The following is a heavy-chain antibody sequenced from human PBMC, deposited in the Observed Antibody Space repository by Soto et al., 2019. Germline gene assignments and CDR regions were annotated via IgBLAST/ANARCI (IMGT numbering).Heavy chain of an antibody. Sequence: QVHLVQSGAEVKKPGASVKVSCKTSGYTCTTYGISWVRQAPGQGLEWMGWISAYNGNTNYGQKLQGRVTMTTDTSTSTAYMELRSLRPDDTAVYYCARHLNSYGYYAMDVWGQWTPVTVSS. CDR1: GYTCTTYG. V-gene: IGHV1-18*04. D-gene: IGHD5-18*01. CDR2: ISAYNGNT. CDR3: ARHLNSYGYYAMDV. J-gene: IGHJ6*01.